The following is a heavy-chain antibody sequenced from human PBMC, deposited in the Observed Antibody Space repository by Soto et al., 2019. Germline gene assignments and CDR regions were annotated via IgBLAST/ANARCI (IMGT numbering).Heavy chain of an antibody. V-gene: IGHV1-24*01. J-gene: IGHJ4*02. Sequence: ASVKVSCKVSGYTLTELSMHWVRQAPGKGLEWMGGFDPEDGETIYAQKFKGRVTMTEDTSTDTAYMELSSLRSEDTAVYYCATREIVVVPAAIHQGFDYWGQGTLVTVSS. CDR1: GYTLTELS. D-gene: IGHD2-2*01. CDR2: FDPEDGET. CDR3: ATREIVVVPAAIHQGFDY.